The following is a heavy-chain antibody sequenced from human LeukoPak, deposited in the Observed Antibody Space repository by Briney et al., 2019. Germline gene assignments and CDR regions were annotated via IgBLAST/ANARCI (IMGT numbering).Heavy chain of an antibody. D-gene: IGHD2-2*01. J-gene: IGHJ5*02. CDR1: GFPFDDYA. CDR3: AKGRQYQLLSWFDP. V-gene: IGHV3-9*01. Sequence: SLRLSCAASGFPFDDYAMHWVRQAPGKGLEWVSGISWNSGSIGYADSVKGRFTISRDNAKNSLYLQMNSLRAEDTALYYCAKGRQYQLLSWFDPWGQGTLVTVSS. CDR2: ISWNSGSI.